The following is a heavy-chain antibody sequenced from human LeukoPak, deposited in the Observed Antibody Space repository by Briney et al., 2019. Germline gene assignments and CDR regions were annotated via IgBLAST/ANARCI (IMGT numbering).Heavy chain of an antibody. V-gene: IGHV3-9*01. CDR3: VKDRDFWSGLDV. CDR1: GFFFDDYG. CDR2: ISWQSNTR. D-gene: IGHD3-3*01. J-gene: IGHJ6*02. Sequence: PGRSLRLSCAASGFFFDDYGMHWVRQVPGKGLEWVSGISWQSNTRKYADSVRGRFTISRDNAKNSLYLQTNSLKLEDTALYYCVKDRDFWSGLDVWGQGTMVTVS.